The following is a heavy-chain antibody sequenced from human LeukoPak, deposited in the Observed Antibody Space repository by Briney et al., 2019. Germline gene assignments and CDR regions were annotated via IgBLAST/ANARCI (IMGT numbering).Heavy chain of an antibody. CDR2: ISSSGSTI. J-gene: IGHJ4*02. CDR1: GFTISSYE. CDR3: ARGGSWVDY. Sequence: PGGSLRLSCAASGFTISSYEMNWVRQAPGKGLEWVSYISSSGSTIYYADSVKGRFTISRDNAKNSLFLQMNSLRADDTAVYYCARGGSWVDYWGQGTLVTVSS. D-gene: IGHD6-13*01. V-gene: IGHV3-48*03.